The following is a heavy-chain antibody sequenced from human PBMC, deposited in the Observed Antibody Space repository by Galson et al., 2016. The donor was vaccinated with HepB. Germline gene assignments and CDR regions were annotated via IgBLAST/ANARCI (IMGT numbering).Heavy chain of an antibody. D-gene: IGHD3-16*02. CDR2: ISSSGDHT. V-gene: IGHV3-23*01. CDR1: ALVSELNFNIYG. J-gene: IGHJ6*02. CDR3: AKARTPNYRNYYYNFYVMDV. Sequence: SLRLSCAASALVSELNFNIYGMTWVRQAPGKGLEWVSSISSSGDHTYYAESVKGRFTISRDNSRNMVFLQMNRLRADDTAVYYCAKARTPNYRNYYYNFYVMDVWGQGTTVTVSS.